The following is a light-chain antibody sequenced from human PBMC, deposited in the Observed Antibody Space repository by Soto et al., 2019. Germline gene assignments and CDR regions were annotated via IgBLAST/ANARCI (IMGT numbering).Light chain of an antibody. Sequence: DIEMTQSPSTLSASVGDRVTITCRASQTIRSWLAWYQQRPGKAPKVLIYDASTLESGVPARFSGSGSETEFTLPISSLQPEDSATYECQHYNSDPWTFGQGTKVEIK. CDR2: DAS. CDR3: QHYNSDPWT. V-gene: IGKV1-5*01. J-gene: IGKJ1*01. CDR1: QTIRSW.